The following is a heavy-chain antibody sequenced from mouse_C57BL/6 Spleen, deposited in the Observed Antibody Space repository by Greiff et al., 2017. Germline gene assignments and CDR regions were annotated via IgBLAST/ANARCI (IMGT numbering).Heavy chain of an antibody. CDR2: IYPGDGDT. CDR3: AKTLYDYDLYYFDY. Sequence: VQLQQSGPELVKPGASVKISCKASGYAFSSSWMNWVKQRPGKGLEWIGRIYPGDGDTNYNGKFKGKATLTADKSSSTAYMQLSSLTSEDSAVYFCAKTLYDYDLYYFDYWGQGTTLTVSS. J-gene: IGHJ2*01. V-gene: IGHV1-82*01. CDR1: GYAFSSSW. D-gene: IGHD2-4*01.